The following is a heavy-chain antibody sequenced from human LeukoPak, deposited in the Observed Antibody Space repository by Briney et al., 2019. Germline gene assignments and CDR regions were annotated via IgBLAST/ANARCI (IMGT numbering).Heavy chain of an antibody. V-gene: IGHV4-30-4*01. D-gene: IGHD6-13*01. CDR2: IYYSGST. CDR3: AGGYSSSWVYFDY. CDR1: GGSISSGDYY. J-gene: IGHJ4*02. Sequence: SETLSLTCTVSGGSISSGDYYWSWIRQPPGKGLEWIGYIYYSGSTYYNPSLKSRVTISVDTSKNQFSLKLSSVTAADTAVYYCAGGYSSSWVYFDYWGQGTLVTVSS.